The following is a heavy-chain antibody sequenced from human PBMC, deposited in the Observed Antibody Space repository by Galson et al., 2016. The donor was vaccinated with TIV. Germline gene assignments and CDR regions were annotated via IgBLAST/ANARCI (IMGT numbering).Heavy chain of an antibody. Sequence: LTCTVSGGSINSGGYYWSWLRQHPGKGLEWIGYIYYSGTTQYNPSLKSRVTISVDTSKTQFSLNLSSVTAADTAVYYCARDKNDYGVDAFDIWGQGTLVTVSS. CDR2: IYYSGTT. J-gene: IGHJ4*02. D-gene: IGHD4-17*01. CDR1: GGSINSGGYY. CDR3: ARDKNDYGVDAFDI. V-gene: IGHV4-31*03.